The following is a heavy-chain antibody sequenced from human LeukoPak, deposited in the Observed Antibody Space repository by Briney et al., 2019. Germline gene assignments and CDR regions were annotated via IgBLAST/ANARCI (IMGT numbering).Heavy chain of an antibody. J-gene: IGHJ4*02. D-gene: IGHD6-19*01. CDR3: ARDSDSSEPFDY. CDR1: GYTFTSYA. CDR2: INAGNGNT. Sequence: VASVKVSCKASGYTFTSYAMHWVRQAPGQRLEWMGWINAGNGNTKYSQKFQGRVTITRDTSASTAYMELSSLRPEDTAVYYCARDSDSSEPFDYWGQGTLVTVSS. V-gene: IGHV1-3*01.